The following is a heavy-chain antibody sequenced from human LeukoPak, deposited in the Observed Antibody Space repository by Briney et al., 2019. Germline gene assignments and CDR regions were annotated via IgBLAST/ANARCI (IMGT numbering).Heavy chain of an antibody. J-gene: IGHJ4*02. CDR1: SGSISSYY. CDR3: ARHSPGVGATGPFDY. V-gene: IGHV4-4*07. CDR2: IYSTGST. D-gene: IGHD1-26*01. Sequence: PSETLSLTCIVSSGSISSYYWSWIRQPAGKGLEWIGRIYSTGSTNYNPSLKNRVTMSLDRSMNQSSLELNSVTAADTAVYYCARHSPGVGATGPFDYWGQGTLVTVSS.